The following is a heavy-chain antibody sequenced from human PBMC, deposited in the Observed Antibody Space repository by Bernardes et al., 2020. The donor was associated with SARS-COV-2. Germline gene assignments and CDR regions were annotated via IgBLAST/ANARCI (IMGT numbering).Heavy chain of an antibody. V-gene: IGHV3-23*01. CDR1: GFTFSSYA. D-gene: IGHD6-13*01. CDR3: AKEALSSSWYPDYFDY. J-gene: IGHJ4*02. Sequence: GGSLRLSCAASGFTFSSYAMSWVRQAPGKGLEWVSAISGSGGSTYYEDSVKGRFTISRDNSKNTLYLQMNSLRAEDTAVYYCAKEALSSSWYPDYFDYWGQGTLVTVSS. CDR2: ISGSGGST.